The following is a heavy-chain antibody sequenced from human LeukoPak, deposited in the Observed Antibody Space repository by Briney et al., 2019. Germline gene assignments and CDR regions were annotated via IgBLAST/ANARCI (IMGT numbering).Heavy chain of an antibody. CDR3: ARGNYDFVGFVDY. D-gene: IGHD3-3*01. CDR2: ISAYNGDT. CDR1: GYIFTSYG. J-gene: IGHJ4*02. Sequence: ASVKVSCKASGYIFTSYGISWVRQAPGQGLEWMGWISAYNGDTNYAQKLQGSVTMTTDTSTNTAYMQQRSLRSDDTAVYYCARGNYDFVGFVDYWGQGTLVTVSS. V-gene: IGHV1-18*01.